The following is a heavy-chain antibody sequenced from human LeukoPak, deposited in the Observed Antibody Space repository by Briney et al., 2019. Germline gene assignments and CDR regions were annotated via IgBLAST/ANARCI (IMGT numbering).Heavy chain of an antibody. V-gene: IGHV3-13*01. CDR2: IGTAGDT. CDR1: GFTFSSYD. CDR3: ARAKYQGEAFDI. D-gene: IGHD2-2*01. J-gene: IGHJ3*02. Sequence: PGGSLRLSCAASGFTFSSYDMHWVRQATGKGLEWVSAIGTAGDTYYPGSVKGRFTISREKAKNSLYLQMNSLRAGDTAVYYCARAKYQGEAFDIWGQGTMVTVSS.